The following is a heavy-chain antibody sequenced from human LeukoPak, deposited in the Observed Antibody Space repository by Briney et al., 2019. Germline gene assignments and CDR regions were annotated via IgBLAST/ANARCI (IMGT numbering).Heavy chain of an antibody. V-gene: IGHV4-61*02. CDR2: IYTSGST. J-gene: IGHJ4*02. D-gene: IGHD6-19*01. CDR1: GGSICSGSYY. Sequence: PSETLSLTCTVSGGSICSGSYYWSWIRQPAGKGLEWIGRIYTSGSTNYNPSLKSRVTISVDTSKNQCSLKLRSLTAVDTAVYYCARGVAGNYYFDYWGQGTLVTVSS. CDR3: ARGVAGNYYFDY.